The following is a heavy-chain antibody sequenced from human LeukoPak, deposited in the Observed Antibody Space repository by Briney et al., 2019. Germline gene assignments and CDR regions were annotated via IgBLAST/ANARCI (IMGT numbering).Heavy chain of an antibody. CDR1: GGFISSFY. CDR2: IYYSGST. J-gene: IGHJ3*02. V-gene: IGHV4-59*12. D-gene: IGHD3-22*01. Sequence: PSDTLSLSCTVSGGFISSFYWHWIRQPPGKGLEWIGYIYYSGSTKYNPSLQSRVITSVDTSKNQFAPKLSSVTAADTAVYYCARGGTMIVVVITPDAFDIWGQGTMVTVSS. CDR3: ARGGTMIVVVITPDAFDI.